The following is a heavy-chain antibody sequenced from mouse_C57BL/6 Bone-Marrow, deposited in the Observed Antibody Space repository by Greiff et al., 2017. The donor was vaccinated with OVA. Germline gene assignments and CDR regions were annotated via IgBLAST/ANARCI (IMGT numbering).Heavy chain of an antibody. CDR3: AILITTVVGFDY. J-gene: IGHJ2*01. CDR1: GYTFTSYW. D-gene: IGHD1-1*01. CDR2: IHPSDSDT. V-gene: IGHV1-74*01. Sequence: VQLQQPGADLVKPGASVKVSCKASGYTFTSYWMHWVKQRPGQGLEWIGRIHPSDSDTNYNHKFKGKATLTVDKSSSTAYMQLSSLTSEDSAVYYWAILITTVVGFDYWGQGTTLTVSS.